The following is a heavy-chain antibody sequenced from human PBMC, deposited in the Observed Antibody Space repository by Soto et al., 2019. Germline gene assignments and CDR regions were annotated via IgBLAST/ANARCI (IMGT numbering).Heavy chain of an antibody. Sequence: SETLSLTCSVSGGSISSYYWSWIRQPPGKGLEWIGYIYYSGSTNYNPSLKSRITISVDTSKNQFSLKLSSVTAADTAVYYCARGGGRGTFDYWGQGTLVTVSS. J-gene: IGHJ4*02. CDR2: IYYSGST. CDR1: GGSISSYY. V-gene: IGHV4-59*01. CDR3: ARGGGRGTFDY. D-gene: IGHD1-26*01.